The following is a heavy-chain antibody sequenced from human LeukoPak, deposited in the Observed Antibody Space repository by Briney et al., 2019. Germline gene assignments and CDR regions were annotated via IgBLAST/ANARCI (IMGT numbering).Heavy chain of an antibody. CDR1: GFSLSTSGVG. Sequence: SGPTLVSPTQTLTLTCTFSGFSLSTSGVGVGWIRQPPGKALQWLALNWDDEKYYSPSLKSRLSISRDTSRNQVVLTMTNMDPLDTATYFCAHSYYFGSRSYYNVWFAPWGLGTLVTVSS. D-gene: IGHD3-10*01. CDR2: NWDDEK. V-gene: IGHV2-5*02. J-gene: IGHJ5*02. CDR3: AHSYYFGSRSYYNVWFAP.